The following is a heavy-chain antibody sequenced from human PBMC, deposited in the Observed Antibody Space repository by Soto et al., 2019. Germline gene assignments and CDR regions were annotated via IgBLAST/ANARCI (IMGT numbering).Heavy chain of an antibody. V-gene: IGHV3-30-3*01. D-gene: IGHD1-26*01. CDR2: ISYDGSNK. CDR3: VRVGATRIFDY. CDR1: GFTFSSYA. J-gene: IGHJ4*02. Sequence: GGSLRLSCAASGFTFSSYAMHWVRQAPGKGLEWVAVISYDGSNKYYADSVKGRFTISRDNSKNTLYLQMNSLRAEDTAVYYCVRVGATRIFDYWGQGTLVTVSS.